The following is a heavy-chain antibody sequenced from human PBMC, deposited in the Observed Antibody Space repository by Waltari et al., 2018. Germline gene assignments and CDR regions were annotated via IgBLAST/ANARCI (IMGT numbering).Heavy chain of an antibody. V-gene: IGHV4-59*01. Sequence: QVQVQESGPSRLKPSETVSVIWTVSGGSIRGFYWSWVRQPPGKGLDWIGYIYYTGSSNFNPSLNIRVTMSVDTSQTQFSLKLISVTAADTSFYYCARAGGGDWEWFAPWGQGTLVTVSS. CDR1: GGSIRGFY. CDR3: ARAGGGDWEWFAP. CDR2: IYYTGSS. J-gene: IGHJ5*02. D-gene: IGHD2-21*02.